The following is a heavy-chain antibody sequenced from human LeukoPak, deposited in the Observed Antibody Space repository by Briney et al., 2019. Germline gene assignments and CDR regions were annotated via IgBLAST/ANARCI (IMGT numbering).Heavy chain of an antibody. D-gene: IGHD2-15*01. V-gene: IGHV3-48*03. CDR1: GFTFSSFE. J-gene: IGHJ4*02. CDR2: ISSSGSTI. CDR3: ARARSATFSDY. Sequence: PGGSLTLSCAASGFTFSSFEMNWVRQAPGKGLEWVSYISSSGSTIYYANSVKGRFTISRDNAKNSLYLQMNSLRAEDTAVYYCARARSATFSDYWGQGTLVTVSS.